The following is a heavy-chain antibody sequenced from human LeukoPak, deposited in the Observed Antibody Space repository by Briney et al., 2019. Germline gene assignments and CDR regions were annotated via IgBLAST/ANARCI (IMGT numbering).Heavy chain of an antibody. CDR2: MTGTSGGT. J-gene: IGHJ4*02. CDR3: AKDQTVGGTWGEVIFHY. V-gene: IGHV3-23*01. CDR1: EFTFRDYG. Sequence: PGGSLRLSCEASEFTFRDYGMHWVRHAPGKGLEWVAGMTGTSGGTYYADSVKGRFTISRDNSDSTLYLDINNLRAEDTAVYYCAKDQTVGGTWGEVIFHYWGQGTLVTVAS. D-gene: IGHD6-19*01.